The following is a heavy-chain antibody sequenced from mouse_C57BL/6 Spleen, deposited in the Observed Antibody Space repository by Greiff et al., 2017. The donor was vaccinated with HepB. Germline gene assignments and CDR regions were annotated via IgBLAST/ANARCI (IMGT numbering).Heavy chain of an antibody. CDR3: ARWGSTMVTTRAMDY. CDR1: GYTFTDYY. D-gene: IGHD2-2*01. V-gene: IGHV1-19*01. CDR2: INPYNGGT. Sequence: VQLQQSGPVLVKPGASVKMSCKASGYTFTDYYMNWVKQSHGKSLEWIGVINPYNGGTSYNQKFKGKATLTVDKSSSTAYMELNSLTSEDSAVYYCARWGSTMVTTRAMDYWGQGTSVTVSS. J-gene: IGHJ4*01.